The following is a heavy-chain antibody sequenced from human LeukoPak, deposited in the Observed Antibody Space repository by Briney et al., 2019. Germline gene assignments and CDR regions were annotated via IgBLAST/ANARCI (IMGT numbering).Heavy chain of an antibody. D-gene: IGHD5-12*01. Sequence: GGSLRLSCTASGLTFSTSGFNWVRQAPGKGLEWVASIGPTGSDRYHADSIKGRFTISRDNANNFLYLQMNSLRAEDTAVYYCAWSHSGYEPQFDYWGQGTLVTVSS. CDR3: AWSHSGYEPQFDY. J-gene: IGHJ4*02. V-gene: IGHV3-21*06. CDR1: GLTFSTSG. CDR2: IGPTGSDR.